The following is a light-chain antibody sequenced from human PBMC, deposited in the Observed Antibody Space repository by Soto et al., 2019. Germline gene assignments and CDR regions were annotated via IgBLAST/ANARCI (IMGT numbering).Light chain of an antibody. J-gene: IGKJ1*01. Sequence: DIQMTQSPSTLSGSVGDRVTITCRASQTTSSWLAWYQQKPGKAPKLLIYKASTLKSGVPSRFSGSGSGTEFTLTISSLQPDDFATYYCQHYNSNSEAFGQGTKVELK. V-gene: IGKV1-5*03. CDR3: QHYNSNSEA. CDR2: KAS. CDR1: QTTSSW.